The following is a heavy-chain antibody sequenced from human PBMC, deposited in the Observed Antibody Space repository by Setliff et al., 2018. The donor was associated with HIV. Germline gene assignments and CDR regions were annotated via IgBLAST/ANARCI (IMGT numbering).Heavy chain of an antibody. J-gene: IGHJ4*02. CDR3: ARRLWQTDSKFMYYFDF. CDR2: IYPGDSDT. D-gene: IGHD2-21*01. V-gene: IGHV5-51*01. Sequence: GESLKISCKGSGYSFTSYWIGWVRQMPGKGLEWMGIIYPGDSDTRYSPSFQGQVTISADKSISTAYLQWSSLKASDTAMYYCARRLWQTDSKFMYYFDFWGQGTXXXVSS. CDR1: GYSFTSYW.